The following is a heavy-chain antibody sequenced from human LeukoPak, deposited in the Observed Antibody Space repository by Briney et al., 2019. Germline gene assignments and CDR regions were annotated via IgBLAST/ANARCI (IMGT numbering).Heavy chain of an antibody. CDR2: ISAYNGNT. V-gene: IGHV1-18*01. CDR1: GYTFTSYD. CDR3: ARALADFWSGYYTEYYFDY. Sequence: ASVKVSCKASGYTFTSYDINWVRQATGQGLEWMGWISAYNGNTNYAQKLQGRVTMTTDTSTSTAYMELRSLRSDDTAVYYCARALADFWSGYYTEYYFDYWGQGTLVTVSS. D-gene: IGHD3-3*01. J-gene: IGHJ4*02.